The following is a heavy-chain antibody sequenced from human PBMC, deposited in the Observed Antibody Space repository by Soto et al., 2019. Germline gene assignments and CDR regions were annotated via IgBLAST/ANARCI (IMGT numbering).Heavy chain of an antibody. V-gene: IGHV3-23*01. CDR2: ISGSGGST. CDR1: GFTFSSYA. Sequence: EVQLLESGGGLVQPGGSLRLSCAASGFTFSSYAMSWVRQAPGKGLEWVSAISGSGGSTYYADSVKGRFTISRDNSKNTLYPQMNSLRAEDTAVYYCAKGGVRYDILTGYYGYWFDPWGQGTLVTVSS. CDR3: AKGGVRYDILTGYYGYWFDP. D-gene: IGHD3-9*01. J-gene: IGHJ5*02.